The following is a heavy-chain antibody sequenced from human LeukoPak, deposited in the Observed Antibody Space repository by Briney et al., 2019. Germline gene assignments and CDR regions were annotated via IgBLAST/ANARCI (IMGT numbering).Heavy chain of an antibody. J-gene: IGHJ3*02. CDR2: IFCNDGT. V-gene: IGHV4-59*08. CDR3: ARRTLHDCSSGNCYTYGFDI. Sequence: SETLSLTCIVSGGSINGYYWNWIRLPPGKGLEWMGYIFCNDGTKYSPALKSRVTITLDTSKNQLSLKVTSATAADTAMYYCARRTLHDCSSGNCYTYGFDIWGRGTMVTVST. CDR1: GGSINGYY. D-gene: IGHD2-15*01.